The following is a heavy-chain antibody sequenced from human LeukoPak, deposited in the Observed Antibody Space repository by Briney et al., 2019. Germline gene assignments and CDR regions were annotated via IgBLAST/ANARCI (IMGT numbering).Heavy chain of an antibody. J-gene: IGHJ6*03. Sequence: PGGSLRLSCSGSGFTFITYSMTWVRQAPGKGLEWVASISSGSSYIKFSDSVRGRFVVSRDNVKNSVYLQMNSLRAEDRAVYYCSRLTGRDYYYYYMDVWGKGTTVTISS. CDR1: GFTFITYS. CDR3: SRLTGRDYYYYYMDV. V-gene: IGHV3-21*06. D-gene: IGHD7-27*01. CDR2: ISSGSSYI.